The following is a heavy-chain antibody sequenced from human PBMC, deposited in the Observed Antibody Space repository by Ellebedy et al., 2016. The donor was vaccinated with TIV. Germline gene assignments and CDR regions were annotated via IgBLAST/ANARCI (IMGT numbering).Heavy chain of an antibody. Sequence: GGSLRLSCAASGLTFSSYAMHWVRQAPGKGLGWVSAISASGGSTYYADSVKGRFTISRDSSKNTLYLQMNSLRAEDTAVYYCARDPGTWFGDRAFDIWGQGTTVTVSS. CDR1: GLTFSSYA. D-gene: IGHD3-10*01. CDR3: ARDPGTWFGDRAFDI. J-gene: IGHJ3*02. V-gene: IGHV3-23*01. CDR2: ISASGGST.